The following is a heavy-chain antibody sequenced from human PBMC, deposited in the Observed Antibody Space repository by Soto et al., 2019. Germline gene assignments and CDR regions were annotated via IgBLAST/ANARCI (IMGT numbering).Heavy chain of an antibody. CDR3: ARVNYDILTGYYTRYFDY. J-gene: IGHJ4*02. CDR2: ISYDGSNK. V-gene: IGHV3-30-3*01. Sequence: GGSLRLSCAASGFTFSSYAMHWVRQAPGKGLEWVAVISYDGSNKYYADSVKGRFTISRDNSKNTLYLQMNSLRAEDTAVYYCARVNYDILTGYYTRYFDYWGQGTLVTVSS. D-gene: IGHD3-9*01. CDR1: GFTFSSYA.